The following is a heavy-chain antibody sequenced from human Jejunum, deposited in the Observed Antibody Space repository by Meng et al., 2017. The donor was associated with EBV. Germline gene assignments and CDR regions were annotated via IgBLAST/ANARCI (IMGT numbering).Heavy chain of an antibody. CDR3: ARYGSGYFPALWY. Sequence: QVQLQESGPGPVKPSGTLSLTCAVSGDSSSSSNWWSWVRQPPGKGLEWIGEIYHSGSTNYNPSLKSRVTISVDKSKNQFSLKLSSVTAADTAVYYCARYGSGYFPALWYWGQGTLVTVSS. CDR1: GDSSSSSNW. V-gene: IGHV4-4*02. CDR2: IYHSGST. D-gene: IGHD3-3*01. J-gene: IGHJ4*02.